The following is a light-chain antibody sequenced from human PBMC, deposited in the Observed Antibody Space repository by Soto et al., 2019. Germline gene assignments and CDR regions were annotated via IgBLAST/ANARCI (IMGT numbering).Light chain of an antibody. Sequence: DIQMTQSPSTLSASVVDRVIITCLASQSISDYLAWYQQKPGKAPKLLIYDASNLEAGVPSRFSGSGSGTDFTFTITSLQPEDIGTYYCQQFDYLPTFGQGTRLEIK. CDR2: DAS. J-gene: IGKJ5*01. CDR1: QSISDY. CDR3: QQFDYLPT. V-gene: IGKV1-33*01.